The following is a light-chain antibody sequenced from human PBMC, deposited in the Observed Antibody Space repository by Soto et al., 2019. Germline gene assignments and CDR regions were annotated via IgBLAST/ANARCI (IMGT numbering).Light chain of an antibody. CDR2: AAS. V-gene: IGKV1-17*01. CDR1: QDIRNG. Sequence: DIQMTQSPSSLSASVGDRVTITCRASQDIRNGLGWYQQKPGKAPKRLVYAASRLQSGVPSRFSGSGSGTEFTPKITSLQPEDRATYYFLLHNSYPLTFGGGTRGEI. J-gene: IGKJ4*01. CDR3: LLHNSYPLT.